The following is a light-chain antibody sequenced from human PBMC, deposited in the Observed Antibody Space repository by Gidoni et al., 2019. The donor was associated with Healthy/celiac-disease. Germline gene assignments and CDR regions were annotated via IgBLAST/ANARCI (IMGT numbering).Light chain of an antibody. CDR3: QQYDHLPLT. V-gene: IGKV1-33*01. Sequence: DIQMTQSPSSLSASVGERVTITCQASQDISNYLNWYQQKPGKAPKLLIYDASNLETGVPSRFSGRGSVTDFTFTISSLQPEDIATYYCQQYDHLPLTFGGGTKVEIK. CDR2: DAS. J-gene: IGKJ4*01. CDR1: QDISNY.